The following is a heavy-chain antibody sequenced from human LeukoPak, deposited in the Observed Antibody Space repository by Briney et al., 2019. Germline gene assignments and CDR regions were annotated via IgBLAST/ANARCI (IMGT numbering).Heavy chain of an antibody. D-gene: IGHD2-15*01. CDR1: GFTFSSYD. V-gene: IGHV3-23*01. Sequence: GGTLRLSCAASGFTFSSYDMNWVRQAPGKGLEWVSAINNSGGRTYYADSVKGRFTISRDNSKNTLYLRMNSLRAEDTAVYYCARVLRYCSGGNCYSGGLGYMDVWGKGTTVTISS. CDR2: INNSGGRT. J-gene: IGHJ6*03. CDR3: ARVLRYCSGGNCYSGGLGYMDV.